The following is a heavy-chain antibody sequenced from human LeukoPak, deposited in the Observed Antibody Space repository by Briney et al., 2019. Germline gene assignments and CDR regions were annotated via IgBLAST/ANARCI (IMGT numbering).Heavy chain of an antibody. CDR3: ARDYGDGYNDY. D-gene: IGHD5-24*01. CDR1: GGSFSGYY. Sequence: PSETLSLTCAVYGGSFSGYYWSWIRQPPGKGLEWIGEINHSGSTNYNPSLKSRVTISVDTSKNQFSLKLSSVTAADTAVYYCARDYGDGYNDYWGQGTLVTVSS. J-gene: IGHJ4*02. V-gene: IGHV4-34*01. CDR2: INHSGST.